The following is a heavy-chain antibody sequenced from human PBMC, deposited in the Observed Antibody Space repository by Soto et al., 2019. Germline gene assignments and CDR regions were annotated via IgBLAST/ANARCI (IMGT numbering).Heavy chain of an antibody. J-gene: IGHJ4*02. D-gene: IGHD3-10*01. V-gene: IGHV3-30*18. CDR2: ISYDGSNK. CDR3: AKDLHPITMVRGVIPFDY. Sequence: PGGSLRLSCAASGFTFSSYGMHWVRQAPGKGLEWVAVISYDGSNKYYADSVKGRFTISRDNSKNTLYLQMNSLRAEDTAVYYCAKDLHPITMVRGVIPFDYWGQGTLVTVS. CDR1: GFTFSSYG.